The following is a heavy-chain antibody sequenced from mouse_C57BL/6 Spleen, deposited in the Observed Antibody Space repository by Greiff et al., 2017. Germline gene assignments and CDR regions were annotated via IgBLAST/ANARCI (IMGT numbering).Heavy chain of an antibody. J-gene: IGHJ2*01. D-gene: IGHD2-3*01. Sequence: QVQLQQSGAELVQPGASVTISCKASGFAFSSYWVNWVKQRPGKGLEWIGQICPGDGDTNYNGKFKGKATLTAAKSSSTAYMQLSSLTSEDSAVYFCARRDGYLDNWGQGTTPTVS. CDR1: GFAFSSYW. CDR2: ICPGDGDT. V-gene: IGHV1-80*01. CDR3: ARRDGYLDN.